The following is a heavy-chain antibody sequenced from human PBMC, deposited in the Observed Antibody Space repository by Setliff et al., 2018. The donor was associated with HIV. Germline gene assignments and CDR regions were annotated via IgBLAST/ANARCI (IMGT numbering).Heavy chain of an antibody. CDR1: GFTFNNYW. Sequence: GGSLRLSCESSGFTFNNYWMSWVRQAPGKRPEWVANIKGDGSETYYVDSVKGRFTISRDNAKNSLYRQMDGLRVEDTAVYYCARLRINDFWGQGTPVTVSS. J-gene: IGHJ4*02. CDR3: ARLRINDF. CDR2: IKGDGSET. V-gene: IGHV3-7*01.